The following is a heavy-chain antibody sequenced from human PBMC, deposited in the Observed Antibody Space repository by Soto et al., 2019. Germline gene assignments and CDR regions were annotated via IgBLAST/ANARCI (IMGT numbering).Heavy chain of an antibody. D-gene: IGHD2-15*01. Sequence: EVQLLESGGGLVQPEGSLRLSCAASGFTFTSYAMGWVRQAPGKGLEWVSVISSGGSTYYADSVRGRFTISRDNSNDTLSLQMNSLSAEDTAVYYCAKRRGAGGHLDYWGQGALVTVSS. J-gene: IGHJ4*02. CDR2: ISSGGST. V-gene: IGHV3-23*01. CDR3: AKRRGAGGHLDY. CDR1: GFTFTSYA.